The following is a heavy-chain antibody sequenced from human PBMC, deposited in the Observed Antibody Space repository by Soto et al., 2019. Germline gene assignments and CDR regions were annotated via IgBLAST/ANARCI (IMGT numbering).Heavy chain of an antibody. CDR3: ARHRRVYYYDSSGYYGGLYY. CDR2: IDPSDSYT. J-gene: IGHJ4*02. V-gene: IGHV5-10-1*01. CDR1: GYSFTSYW. D-gene: IGHD3-22*01. Sequence: GESLKISCKGSGYSFTSYWISWVRQMPGKGLEWMGRIDPSDSYTNYSPSFQGHVTISADKSISTAYLQWSSLKASDTAMYYCARHRRVYYYDSSGYYGGLYYWGQGTLVTVSS.